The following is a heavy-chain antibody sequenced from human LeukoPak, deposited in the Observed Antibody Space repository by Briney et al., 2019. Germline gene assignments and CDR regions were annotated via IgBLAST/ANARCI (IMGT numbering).Heavy chain of an antibody. CDR1: GYSFTNYW. D-gene: IGHD2-15*01. V-gene: IGHV5-51*01. Sequence: GESLKISCKGSGYSFTNYWIGWVRQMPGKGLEWMGIIYPGDSDTRYSPSFQGQVTISADKSISTAYLQWGSLKASGTAMYYCARSQGYCSGGSCLQGDWFDPWGQGTLVTVSS. CDR3: ARSQGYCSGGSCLQGDWFDP. J-gene: IGHJ5*02. CDR2: IYPGDSDT.